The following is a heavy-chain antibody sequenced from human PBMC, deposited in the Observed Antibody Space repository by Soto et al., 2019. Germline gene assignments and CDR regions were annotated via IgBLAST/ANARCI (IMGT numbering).Heavy chain of an antibody. CDR3: ARESPGTGHFDY. V-gene: IGHV4-61*08. CDR2: IYYTGST. J-gene: IGHJ4*02. D-gene: IGHD1-1*01. CDR1: GGSISSGGYY. Sequence: SETLSLTCTVSGGSISSGGYYWSWIRQPPGKRLEWIGHIYYTGSTNYNPSLRSRVTMSVDTSENQFSLKLSSVTAADTAVYYCARESPGTGHFDYWGQGILVTVSS.